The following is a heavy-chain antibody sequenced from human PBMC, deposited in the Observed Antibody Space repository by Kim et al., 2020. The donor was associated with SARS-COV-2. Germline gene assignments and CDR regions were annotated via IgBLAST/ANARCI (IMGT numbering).Heavy chain of an antibody. CDR2: AQ. J-gene: IGHJ4*01. V-gene: IGHV3-11*01. Sequence: AQNYADSVQGRFTISRDNAKNSVYLQMSGLRAEDTAVYYCASHRVGSSNEYWGHGTLVTVSS. D-gene: IGHD1-26*01. CDR3: ASHRVGSSNEY.